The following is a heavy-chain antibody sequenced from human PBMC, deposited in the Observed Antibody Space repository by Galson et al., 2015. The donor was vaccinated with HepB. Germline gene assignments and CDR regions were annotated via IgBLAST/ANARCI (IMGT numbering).Heavy chain of an antibody. V-gene: IGHV3-74*01. CDR3: ARGTAVGKIDYLDY. CDR1: GFTFSRYW. CDR2: VSGDGSGT. Sequence: SLRLSCAASGFTFSRYWMHWVRQVPGKGLVWVSRVSGDGSGTSYVDSLEGRFTISRDNAKNALYLQMNSLRAEDTAVYFCARGTAVGKIDYLDYWGQGTLVTVSS. J-gene: IGHJ4*02. D-gene: IGHD6-13*01.